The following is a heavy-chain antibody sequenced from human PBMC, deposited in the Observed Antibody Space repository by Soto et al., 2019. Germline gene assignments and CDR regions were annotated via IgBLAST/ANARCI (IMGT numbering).Heavy chain of an antibody. V-gene: IGHV1-18*01. J-gene: IGHJ3*02. CDR2: ISAYNGNT. CDR1: GYTYTSYG. CDR3: ARDKARSGSYYDAFDI. D-gene: IGHD1-26*01. Sequence: QVPLVQSGAEVKKPGASVKVSCKASGYTYTSYGISWVRQAPGQGLEWMGWISAYNGNTNYAQKLQGRVTMTTDTSTSTAYMELRSLRSDDTAVYYCARDKARSGSYYDAFDIWGQGTMVTVSS.